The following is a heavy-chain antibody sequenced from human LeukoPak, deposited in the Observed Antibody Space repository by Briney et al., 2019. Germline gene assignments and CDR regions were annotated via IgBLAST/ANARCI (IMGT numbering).Heavy chain of an antibody. J-gene: IGHJ4*02. CDR2: INSGGGT. D-gene: IGHD3-3*01. Sequence: GGSLRLSCAASGFTFSIYGMTWVRQTPGKGLEWVSTINSGGGTYYADSVKGRFTISRDNSKNTLDLQMNSLRAEDTAVYYCAKDHGDWGQGTLVTVSS. V-gene: IGHV3-23*01. CDR1: GFTFSIYG. CDR3: AKDHGD.